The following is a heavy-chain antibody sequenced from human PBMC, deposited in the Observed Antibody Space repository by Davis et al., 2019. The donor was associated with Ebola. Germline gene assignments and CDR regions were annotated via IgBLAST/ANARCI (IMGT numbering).Heavy chain of an antibody. Sequence: PGGSLRLSCAAPGFTFSSYAMTWARQAPGKGLEWVSAVTGSGGGTYYADSVRGRFTISRDNSRNTLYLQMNSLRVQDTAVYYCARDPDTSGYYSWFDPWGQGTLVTVSS. CDR3: ARDPDTSGYYSWFDP. D-gene: IGHD2/OR15-2a*01. V-gene: IGHV3-23*01. CDR2: VTGSGGGT. CDR1: GFTFSSYA. J-gene: IGHJ5*02.